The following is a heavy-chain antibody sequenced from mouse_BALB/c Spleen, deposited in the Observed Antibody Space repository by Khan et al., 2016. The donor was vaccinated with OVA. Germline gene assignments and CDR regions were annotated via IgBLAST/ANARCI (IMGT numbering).Heavy chain of an antibody. CDR3: ARNSYRYDFAY. CDR1: GFSLTTYG. V-gene: IGHV2-4-1*01. Sequence: QVQLQQSGPGLVQPTQSLSITCTVSGFSLTTYGVHWVRQSPGKGLEWLGVIWSGGSTDYNAVFISRLSISKDNTKCQVFCKLNSLQADDTAIYXFARNSYRYDFAYWGQGTLVTVSA. CDR2: IWSGGST. D-gene: IGHD2-14*01. J-gene: IGHJ3*01.